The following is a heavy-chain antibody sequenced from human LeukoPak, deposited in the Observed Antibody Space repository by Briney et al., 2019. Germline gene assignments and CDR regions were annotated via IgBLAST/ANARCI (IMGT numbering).Heavy chain of an antibody. J-gene: IGHJ4*02. D-gene: IGHD1-26*01. Sequence: GGSLRLSCAASGLTFSSAWMHWVRQTPGKGLVWVSRIQSDGTTTYADSVRGRFTISRDNAKNTLYLQMNNLRAEDTGVYYCARDGSYKLDYWGQGTLVTASS. V-gene: IGHV3-74*01. CDR3: ARDGSYKLDY. CDR1: GLTFSSAW. CDR2: IQSDGTT.